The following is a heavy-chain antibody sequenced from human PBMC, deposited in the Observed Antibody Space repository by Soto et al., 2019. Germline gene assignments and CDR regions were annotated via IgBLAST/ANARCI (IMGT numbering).Heavy chain of an antibody. CDR1: GGSITSGAYY. CDR3: ARYYFDSSGYSNWFDP. CDR2: IHYSGRT. V-gene: IGHV4-31*11. Sequence: PSETLSLTCAVSGGSITSGAYYWTWIRQHPGKGLEWIAYIHYSGRTYYNPSLKSRVTMSVDTSNNQFSLKLSSVTAADTAVYYCARYYFDSSGYSNWFDPWGQGXLVTVYS. J-gene: IGHJ5*02. D-gene: IGHD3-22*01.